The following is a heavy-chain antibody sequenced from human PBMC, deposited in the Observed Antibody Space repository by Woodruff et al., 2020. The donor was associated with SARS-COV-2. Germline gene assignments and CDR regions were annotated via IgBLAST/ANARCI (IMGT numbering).Heavy chain of an antibody. Sequence: STYYADSVKGRFTISRDNSKNTLYLQMNSLRAEDPAVYYCAKDSYCSGGSCYSLLPDYWGQGTLVTVSS. V-gene: IGHV3-23*01. J-gene: IGHJ4*02. CDR2: ST. CDR3: AKDSYCSGGSCYSLLPDY. D-gene: IGHD2-15*01.